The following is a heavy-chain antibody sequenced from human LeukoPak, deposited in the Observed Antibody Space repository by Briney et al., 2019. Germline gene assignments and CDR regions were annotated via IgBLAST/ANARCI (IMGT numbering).Heavy chain of an antibody. D-gene: IGHD2-2*01. CDR3: ARVGCSSTSCLTPPFDY. J-gene: IGHJ4*02. Sequence: GGSLRLSCAASGFTFSSYGMHWVRQAPGKGLEWVAVISYDGSNKYYADSVKGRFTISRDNSKNTLYLQMNSLRAEDTAVYYCARVGCSSTSCLTPPFDYWGQGTLVTVSS. CDR1: GFTFSSYG. V-gene: IGHV3-30*03. CDR2: ISYDGSNK.